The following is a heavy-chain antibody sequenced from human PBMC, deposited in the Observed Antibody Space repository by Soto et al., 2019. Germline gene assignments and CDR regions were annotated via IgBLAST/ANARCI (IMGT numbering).Heavy chain of an antibody. D-gene: IGHD3-9*01. J-gene: IGHJ3*02. V-gene: IGHV3-74*01. CDR2: INSDGSST. CDR1: GFTFSSYW. CDR3: TTDYDILTGYPDAFDI. Sequence: GGSLRLSCAASGFTFSSYWMHWVRQAPGKGLVWVSRINSDGSSTSYADSVKGRFTISRDNAKNTLYLQMNSLRAEDTAVYYCTTDYDILTGYPDAFDIWGQGTVVTVSS.